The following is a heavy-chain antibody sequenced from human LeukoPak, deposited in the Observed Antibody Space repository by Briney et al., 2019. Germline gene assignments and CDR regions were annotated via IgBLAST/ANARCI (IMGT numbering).Heavy chain of an antibody. J-gene: IGHJ4*02. CDR3: ATRPN. Sequence: GSLRLSCAASGFTVSSNYMSWVRQAPGKGLEWIGSIYYSGSTYYNPSLKSRVTISVDTSKNQFSLKLSSVTAADTAVYYCATRPNWGQGTLVTVSS. D-gene: IGHD6-6*01. V-gene: IGHV4-59*05. CDR1: GFTVSSNY. CDR2: IYYSGST.